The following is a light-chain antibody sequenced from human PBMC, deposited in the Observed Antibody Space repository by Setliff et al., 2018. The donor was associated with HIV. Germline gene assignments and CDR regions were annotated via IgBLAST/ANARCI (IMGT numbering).Light chain of an antibody. V-gene: IGLV2-14*01. CDR2: EVT. Sequence: QSVLTQPASVSGSPGQSITLSCTGTSSDVGAYDFVSWYQHHPGKAPKLIIYEVTNRPSGVSNRFSGSKSGNTASLTISGLQAEDEADYYCSSFTTRSTVVFGSGT. CDR3: SSFTTRSTVV. CDR1: SSDVGAYDF. J-gene: IGLJ1*01.